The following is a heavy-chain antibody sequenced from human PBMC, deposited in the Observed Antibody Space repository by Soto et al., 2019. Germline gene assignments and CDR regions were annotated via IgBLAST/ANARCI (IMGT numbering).Heavy chain of an antibody. Sequence: QAGGSLRLSCAASGFTFSSYWMSWVRQAPGKGLAWVADIKQDGTEKYYVDSVKGRFTISRDNAKNSLYLQMNSLRAEDTAVYYCARDKYYDFWIGYSNYYFDYWGQGALVTVSS. CDR3: ARDKYYDFWIGYSNYYFDY. J-gene: IGHJ4*02. V-gene: IGHV3-7*03. CDR2: IKQDGTEK. D-gene: IGHD3-3*01. CDR1: GFTFSSYW.